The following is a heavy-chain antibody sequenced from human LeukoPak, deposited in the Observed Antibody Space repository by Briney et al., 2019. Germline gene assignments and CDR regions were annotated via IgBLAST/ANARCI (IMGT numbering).Heavy chain of an antibody. D-gene: IGHD6-19*01. CDR1: GYTFTGYY. CDR3: ARDRTRTGYSSGWYHDY. J-gene: IGHJ4*02. Sequence: ASVKVSCKASGYTFTGYYMHWVRQAPGQGLEWMGWINPNSGGTNYAQKFQGRVTMTRDTSISTAYMELSRLRSDDTAVYYCARDRTRTGYSSGWYHDYWGQGTLVTVSS. CDR2: INPNSGGT. V-gene: IGHV1-2*02.